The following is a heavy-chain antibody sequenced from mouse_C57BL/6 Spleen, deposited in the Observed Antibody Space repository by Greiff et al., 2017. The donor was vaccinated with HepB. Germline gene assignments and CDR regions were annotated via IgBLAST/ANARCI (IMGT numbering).Heavy chain of an antibody. Sequence: EVKLVESGGGLVKPGGSLKLSCAASGFTFSDYGMHWVRQAPEKGLEWVAYISSGSSTIYYADTVKGRFTISRDNAKNTLFLQMTSLRSEDTAMYYCAMRGYYGSSYYYAMDYWGQGTSVTVSS. CDR3: AMRGYYGSSYYYAMDY. CDR1: GFTFSDYG. CDR2: ISSGSSTI. J-gene: IGHJ4*01. D-gene: IGHD1-1*01. V-gene: IGHV5-17*01.